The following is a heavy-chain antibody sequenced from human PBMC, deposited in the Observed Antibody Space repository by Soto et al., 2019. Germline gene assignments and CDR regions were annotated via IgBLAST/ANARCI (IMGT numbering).Heavy chain of an antibody. CDR3: ARCLGSSSKRYWFDS. D-gene: IGHD6-6*01. V-gene: IGHV4-61*01. J-gene: IGHJ5*01. CDR2: IYYSGST. CDR1: GGSVSSGSYY. Sequence: PSETLSLTCTVSGGSVSSGSYYWSWIRQPPGKGLEWIGYIYYSGSTNYNPSLKSRVTISVDTSKNQFSLKLSSVTAADTAVYYCARCLGSSSKRYWFDSWGQGTLVTVSS.